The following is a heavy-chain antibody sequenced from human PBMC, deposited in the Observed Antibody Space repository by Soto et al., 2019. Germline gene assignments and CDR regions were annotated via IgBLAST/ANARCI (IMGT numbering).Heavy chain of an antibody. CDR3: ARDVDFWSGYPEPDAFDI. CDR1: GFTFSSYS. D-gene: IGHD3-3*01. V-gene: IGHV3-21*01. Sequence: PGGSLILSCAASGFTFSSYSMNWVRQAPGKGLEWVSSISSSSSYIYYADSVKGRFTISRDNAKNSLYLQMNSLRAEDTAVYYCARDVDFWSGYPEPDAFDIWGQGTMVTVSS. J-gene: IGHJ3*02. CDR2: ISSSSSYI.